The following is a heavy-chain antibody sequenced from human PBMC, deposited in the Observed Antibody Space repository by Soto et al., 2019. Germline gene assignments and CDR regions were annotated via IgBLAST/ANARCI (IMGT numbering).Heavy chain of an antibody. CDR1: GGSISSYY. J-gene: IGHJ4*02. CDR3: ARHYYGSGSYSPRASHFDY. V-gene: IGHV4-59*08. D-gene: IGHD3-10*01. Sequence: PSETLSLTCTVSGGSISSYYWSWIRQPPGKGLEWIGYIYYSGSTNYNPSLKSRVTISVDTSKNQFSLKLSSVTAADTAVYYCARHYYGSGSYSPRASHFDYWGQGTQVTVSS. CDR2: IYYSGST.